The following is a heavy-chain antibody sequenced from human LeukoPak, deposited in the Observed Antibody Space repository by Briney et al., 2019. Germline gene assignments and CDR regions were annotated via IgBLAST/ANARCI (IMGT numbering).Heavy chain of an antibody. CDR2: IYSGGST. CDR3: ARGGCSGGSCYSFDY. Sequence: GGSLRLSCAVSGFTVSSNYMSWVRQAPGKGLEWVSVIYSGGSTYYADSVKGRFTISRDNSKNTLYLQMNSLRAEDTAVYYCARGGCSGGSCYSFDYWGQGTLVTVSS. D-gene: IGHD2-15*01. J-gene: IGHJ4*02. V-gene: IGHV3-66*01. CDR1: GFTVSSNY.